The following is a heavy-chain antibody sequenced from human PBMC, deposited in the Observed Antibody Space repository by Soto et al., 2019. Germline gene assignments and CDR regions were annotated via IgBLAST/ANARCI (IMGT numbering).Heavy chain of an antibody. CDR3: ARAPAAYYYYGMDV. D-gene: IGHD6-13*01. V-gene: IGHV3-23*01. Sequence: PGGSLRLSCAASEFTFSNYAMSWVCQAPGKGLEWVSSISDNGGTTYYADSVKGRFTISRDNSKNTLYLQMNSLRAEDTAVYYCARAPAAYYYYGMDVWGQGTTVTVSS. CDR2: ISDNGGTT. CDR1: EFTFSNYA. J-gene: IGHJ6*02.